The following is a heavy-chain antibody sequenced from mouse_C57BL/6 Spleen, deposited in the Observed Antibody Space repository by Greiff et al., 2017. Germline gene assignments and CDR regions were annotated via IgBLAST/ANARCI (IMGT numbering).Heavy chain of an antibody. CDR2: INPGSGGT. CDR3: ARGDYYFDY. V-gene: IGHV1-54*01. D-gene: IGHD2-13*01. Sequence: VHLLESGAELARPGTSVKVSCKASGYAFTNYLIEWVKQRPGQGLEWIGVINPGSGGTNYNEKFKGKATLTADKSSSTAYMQLSSLTSEDSAVYFCARGDYYFDYWGQGTTLTVSS. J-gene: IGHJ2*01. CDR1: GYAFTNYL.